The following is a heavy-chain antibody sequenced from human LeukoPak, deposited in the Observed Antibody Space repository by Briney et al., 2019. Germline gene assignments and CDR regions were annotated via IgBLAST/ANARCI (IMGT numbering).Heavy chain of an antibody. Sequence: GGSLRLSCAASGFTFSSYSMNWVRQAPGKGLEWVSYISSSSSYTNYADSVKGRFTISRDNAKNSLYLQMNSLRAEDTAVYYCARDGEAAAGTNWFDPWGQGTLVTVSS. V-gene: IGHV3-21*05. D-gene: IGHD6-13*01. CDR2: ISSSSSYT. J-gene: IGHJ5*02. CDR3: ARDGEAAAGTNWFDP. CDR1: GFTFSSYS.